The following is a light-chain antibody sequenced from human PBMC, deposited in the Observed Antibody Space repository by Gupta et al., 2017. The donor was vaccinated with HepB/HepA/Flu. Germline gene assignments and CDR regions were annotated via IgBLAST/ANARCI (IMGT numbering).Light chain of an antibody. J-gene: IGKJ2*01. Sequence: DIQMTQSPSSMSASIGDRVTITCRSSQPIANFLNWYQQKPGKAPKILIYVASSFQGGVPSRFSGSGSGTDFTLTISRLQAEDFAVYYCQQRDSTPFTFGHGTKVEIK. CDR2: VAS. CDR1: QPIANF. CDR3: QQRDSTPFT. V-gene: IGKV1-39*01.